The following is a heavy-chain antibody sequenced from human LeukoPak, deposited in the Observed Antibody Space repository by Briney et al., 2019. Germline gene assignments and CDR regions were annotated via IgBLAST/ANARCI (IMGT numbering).Heavy chain of an antibody. J-gene: IGHJ4*02. V-gene: IGHV3-30*02. Sequence: PGGSLRLSCAASGFTFSSYGMHWVRQAPGKGLEWVAFIRYDGSNKYYADSVKGRFTISRDNSKNTLYLQMNSLRAEDTAVYYCAKAPLAGGYNSYYFDYWGQGTLVTVSS. CDR3: AKAPLAGGYNSYYFDY. CDR2: IRYDGSNK. D-gene: IGHD5-24*01. CDR1: GFTFSSYG.